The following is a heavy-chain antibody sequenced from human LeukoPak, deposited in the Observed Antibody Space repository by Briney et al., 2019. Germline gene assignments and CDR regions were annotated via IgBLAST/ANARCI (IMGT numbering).Heavy chain of an antibody. CDR2: INPNSGGT. J-gene: IGHJ4*02. CDR3: ARDLAVAGKGDY. CDR1: GYTFTGYY. Sequence: ASVKVSCKASGYTFTGYYMHWVRQAPGQGLEWMGWINPNSGGTNYAQKFQGRVTMTRDTSISTAYMELSRLRSDDTAVYYCARDLAVAGKGDYWGQGTLVTVSS. D-gene: IGHD6-19*01. V-gene: IGHV1-2*02.